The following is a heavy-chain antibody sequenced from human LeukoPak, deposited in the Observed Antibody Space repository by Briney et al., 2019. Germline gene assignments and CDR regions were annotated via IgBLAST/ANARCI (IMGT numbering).Heavy chain of an antibody. CDR3: ARGYASSY. V-gene: IGHV3-23*01. D-gene: IGHD2-2*01. J-gene: IGHJ4*02. CDR1: GFSFSNYA. CDR2: LSGSDGSTDGST. Sequence: PGGSLRLSCAASGFSFSNYAMSWVRQAPGKGLEWVSGLSGSDGSTDGSTYYADSVRGRFTISRDNSKNTLYLQMNSLRAEDTAIYYCARGYASSYWGQGTLVTVSS.